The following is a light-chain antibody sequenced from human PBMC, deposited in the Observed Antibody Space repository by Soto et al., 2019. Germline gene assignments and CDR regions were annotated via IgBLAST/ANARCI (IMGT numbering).Light chain of an antibody. J-gene: IGKJ1*01. V-gene: IGKV2-30*01. CDR3: MQRAIPTWT. Sequence: DTIMTQSPLSLPVTPGESASFSXKSRQSLLCSDGKTYLYWXLQRPGXSPRXXXYEXSIRAFGFPDRLSGSGSGTDFTLKISRVEAENCGVYYCMQRAIPTWTFGEGTKVDI. CDR2: EXS. CDR1: QSLLCSDGKTY.